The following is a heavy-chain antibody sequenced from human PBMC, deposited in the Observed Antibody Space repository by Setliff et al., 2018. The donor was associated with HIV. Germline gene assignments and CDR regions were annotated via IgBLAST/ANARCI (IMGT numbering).Heavy chain of an antibody. V-gene: IGHV1-69*10. CDR1: GGTFSSYA. CDR2: IIPILGIA. Sequence: ASVKVSCKASGGTFSSYAISWVRQAPGQGLEWMGGIIPILGIANYAQKFQGRVAITADKSTSTAYMGLSSLRSEDTAVYYCAREEGSGDGYNSGGAFDIWGQGTMVTVSS. D-gene: IGHD5-12*01. CDR3: AREEGSGDGYNSGGAFDI. J-gene: IGHJ3*02.